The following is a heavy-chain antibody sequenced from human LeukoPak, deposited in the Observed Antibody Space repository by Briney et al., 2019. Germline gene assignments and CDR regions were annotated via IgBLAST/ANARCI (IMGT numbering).Heavy chain of an antibody. J-gene: IGHJ4*02. CDR1: RFTFSNYG. Sequence: GGSLRLSCAASRFTFSNYGMHWVRQAPGKGLEWVAVIWYDGSNKYYADSVKGRFTVSRGNSKNTLYLQMNSLRAEDTAVYYCARDKAAAFDCWGQGTLVTVSS. CDR2: IWYDGSNK. V-gene: IGHV3-33*01. CDR3: ARDKAAAFDC. D-gene: IGHD2-15*01.